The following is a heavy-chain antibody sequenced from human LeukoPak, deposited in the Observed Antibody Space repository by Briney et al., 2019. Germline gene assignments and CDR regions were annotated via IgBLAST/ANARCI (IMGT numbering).Heavy chain of an antibody. J-gene: IGHJ4*02. CDR2: ISAYSGNT. D-gene: IGHD3-3*01. CDR1: GYTFTSYG. Sequence: ASVKVSCKASGYTFTSYGISWVRQAPGQGLEWMGWISAYSGNTNYAQKLQGRVTMTTDTSTSTAYMELRSLRSDDTAVYYCARASYYDFWSGYYSSTPSVDYWGQGTLVTVSS. CDR3: ARASYYDFWSGYYSSTPSVDY. V-gene: IGHV1-18*01.